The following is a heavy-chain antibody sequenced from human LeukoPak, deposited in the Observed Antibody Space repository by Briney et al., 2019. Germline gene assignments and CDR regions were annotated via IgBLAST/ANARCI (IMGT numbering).Heavy chain of an antibody. J-gene: IGHJ4*02. Sequence: SETLSLTCTVSGGSISSYYWSWIRQPPGKGLEWIGYIYYSGSTNYNPSLKSRVTISVDTSKNQFFLKLSSVTAADTAVYYCARAGLLYSYGYAHDYWGQGTLVTVSS. CDR2: IYYSGST. V-gene: IGHV4-59*01. CDR1: GGSISSYY. D-gene: IGHD5-18*01. CDR3: ARAGLLYSYGYAHDY.